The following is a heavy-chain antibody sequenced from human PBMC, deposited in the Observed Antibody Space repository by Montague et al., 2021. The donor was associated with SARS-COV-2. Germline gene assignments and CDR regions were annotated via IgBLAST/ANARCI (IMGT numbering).Heavy chain of an antibody. CDR1: VSCDSGINW. V-gene: IGHV4-4*02. CDR3: ASHPVFQQLYS. CDR2: IHHTGIT. Sequence: SETLSLTCAISVSCDSGINWWSWVRQPPGRGMAWIAEIHHTGITNFNPSLRSRVSISLDSSKNQLSLTLISVTAADTAIYYCASHPVFQQLYSWGQETLVSVSS. D-gene: IGHD6-13*01. J-gene: IGHJ4*02.